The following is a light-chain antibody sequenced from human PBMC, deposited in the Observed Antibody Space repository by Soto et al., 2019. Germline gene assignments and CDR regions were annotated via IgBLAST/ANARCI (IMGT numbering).Light chain of an antibody. CDR3: QSYDSSLTAVV. J-gene: IGLJ2*01. CDR2: DNS. V-gene: IGLV1-40*01. CDR1: SSNIGAGYD. Sequence: QSVLTQPPSVSGAPGQRVTISCTGSSSNIGAGYDVHWYQQLPGTAPKLLIYDNSNRPSGVPDRFSGSKSGTSASLAITGLQAEAEADYYCQSYDSSLTAVVFGGGTKLTVL.